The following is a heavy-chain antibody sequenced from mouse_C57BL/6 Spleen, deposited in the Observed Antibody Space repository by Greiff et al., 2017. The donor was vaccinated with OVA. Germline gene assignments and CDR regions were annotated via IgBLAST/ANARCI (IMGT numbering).Heavy chain of an antibody. D-gene: IGHD1-1*01. Sequence: EVKVVESGGGLVQSGRSLRLSCATSGFTFSDFYMEWVRQAPGKGLEWIAASRNKANDYTTEYSASVKGRFIVSRDTSQSILYLQMNALRAEDTAIYYCARDASYYGYFDYWGQGTTLTVSS. CDR3: ARDASYYGYFDY. V-gene: IGHV7-1*01. CDR2: SRNKANDYTT. CDR1: GFTFSDFY. J-gene: IGHJ2*01.